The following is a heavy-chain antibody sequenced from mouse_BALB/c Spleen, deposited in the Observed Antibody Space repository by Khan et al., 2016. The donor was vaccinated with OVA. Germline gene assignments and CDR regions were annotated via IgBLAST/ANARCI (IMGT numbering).Heavy chain of an antibody. CDR1: GYSITSEFA. Sequence: VQLKESGPGLVKPSQSLSLTCTVTGYSITSEFAWNWIRQFPGNKLEWMGYISYSGNTRYNPSLKSLISITRDTSRNQFFLQLNSVTTEDTATYYCARKGYCDYDPFAYWGQGTLVTVSA. J-gene: IGHJ3*01. CDR2: ISYSGNT. CDR3: ARKGYCDYDPFAY. D-gene: IGHD2-4*01. V-gene: IGHV3-2*02.